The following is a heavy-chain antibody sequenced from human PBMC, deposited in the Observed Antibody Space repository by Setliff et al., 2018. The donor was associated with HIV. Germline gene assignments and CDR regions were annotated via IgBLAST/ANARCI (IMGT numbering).Heavy chain of an antibody. CDR3: ARDGPLEGSYRYYYYYMDV. Sequence: PSETLSLTCTVSGGSISSSIYYWSWIRQPPGKGLEWIGYIYYSGSTNYNPSLKSRVTISVDTSKNQFSLKLSSVTAADPAVYYCARDGPLEGSYRYYYYYMDVWGKGTTVTVSS. D-gene: IGHD3-10*01. CDR2: IYYSGST. CDR1: GGSISSSIYY. J-gene: IGHJ6*03. V-gene: IGHV4-61*01.